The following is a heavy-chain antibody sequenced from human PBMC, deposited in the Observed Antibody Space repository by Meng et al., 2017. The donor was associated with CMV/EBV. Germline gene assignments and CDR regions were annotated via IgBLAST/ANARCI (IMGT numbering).Heavy chain of an antibody. V-gene: IGHV3-30*02. D-gene: IGHD6-13*01. Sequence: GESLKISCAASGFTFSSYGMHWVRQAPGKGLEWVAFIRYDGSNKYYADSVKGRFTISRDNSKNTLYLQMNSLRAEDTAVYYCAKDLARRSSSPYYYYGMDVWGQGTTVTVSS. J-gene: IGHJ6*02. CDR1: GFTFSSYG. CDR2: IRYDGSNK. CDR3: AKDLARRSSSPYYYYGMDV.